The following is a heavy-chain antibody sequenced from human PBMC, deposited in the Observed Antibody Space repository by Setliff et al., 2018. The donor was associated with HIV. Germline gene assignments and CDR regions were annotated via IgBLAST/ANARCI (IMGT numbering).Heavy chain of an antibody. J-gene: IGHJ5*02. Sequence: GGSLRLSCAASGFTFSGYSMNWVRQAPGKGLEWVSTIRHSTPYEYYVDSVKGRFTISRDNAANSLYLQMNSLRVEDTAIYFCARYFYASSSSAIDAWGQGMPVTVSS. CDR3: ARYFYASSSSAIDA. V-gene: IGHV3-21*01. CDR1: GFTFSGYS. CDR2: IRHSTPYE. D-gene: IGHD3-16*01.